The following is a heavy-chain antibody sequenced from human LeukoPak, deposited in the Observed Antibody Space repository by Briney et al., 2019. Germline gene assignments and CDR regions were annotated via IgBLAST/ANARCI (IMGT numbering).Heavy chain of an antibody. J-gene: IGHJ4*02. CDR1: GFTFSSYS. CDR3: ARVVEYSYGGFDY. Sequence: GGSLRLSCAASGFTFSSYSMNWVRQAPGKGLEWVSSISSSSSYIYYADSVKGRFTISRDNAKNSLYLQMNSLRAEDTALYYCARVVEYSYGGFDYWGQGTLVTVSS. V-gene: IGHV3-21*04. D-gene: IGHD5-18*01. CDR2: ISSSSSYI.